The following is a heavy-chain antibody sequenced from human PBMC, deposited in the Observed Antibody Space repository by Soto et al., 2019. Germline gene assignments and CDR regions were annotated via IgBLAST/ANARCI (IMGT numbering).Heavy chain of an antibody. CDR2: ISSSSSYI. V-gene: IGHV3-21*01. CDR1: GFTFSSYS. CDR3: AREYYYDSSGYYGY. D-gene: IGHD3-22*01. J-gene: IGHJ4*02. Sequence: EVQLVESGGGLVKPGGSLRLSCAASGFTFSSYSMNWVRQAPGKWLEWVSSISSSSSYIYYADSVKGRFTISRDNAKNSLYLQMNSLRAEDTAVYYCAREYYYDSSGYYGYWGQGTLVTVSS.